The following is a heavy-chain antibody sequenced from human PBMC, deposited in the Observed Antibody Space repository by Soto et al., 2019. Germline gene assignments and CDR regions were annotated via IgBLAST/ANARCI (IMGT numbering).Heavy chain of an antibody. V-gene: IGHV1-18*01. J-gene: IGHJ5*02. CDR3: ARVSQWIAAAVGWFDP. CDR1: GYSFTSYG. CDR2: ISAYNGNT. D-gene: IGHD6-13*01. Sequence: GASVKVSCKASGYSFTSYGISWVRQAPGQGLEWMGWISAYNGNTKYAQKLQGRVTMTTDTSTSTAYMELRSLRSDDTAVYYCARVSQWIAAAVGWFDPWGQGTLVTVSS.